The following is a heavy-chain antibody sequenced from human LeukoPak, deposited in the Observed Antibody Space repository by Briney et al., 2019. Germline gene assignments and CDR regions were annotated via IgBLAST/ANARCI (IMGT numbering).Heavy chain of an antibody. D-gene: IGHD1-26*01. CDR2: IWYDGSNK. CDR3: ARAVGPFDY. V-gene: IGHV3-33*08. CDR1: GLTFSDAW. Sequence: PGGSLRLSCVLSGLTFSDAWMSWVRQAPGRGLEWVAVIWYDGSNKYYADSMKGRFTISRDNSKNTLYLQMNSLRAEDTGVYYCARAVGPFDYWGQGTLVTVSS. J-gene: IGHJ4*02.